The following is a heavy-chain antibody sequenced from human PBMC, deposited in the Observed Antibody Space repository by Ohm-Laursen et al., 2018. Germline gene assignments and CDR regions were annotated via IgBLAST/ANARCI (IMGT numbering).Heavy chain of an antibody. V-gene: IGHV1-2*06. CDR1: GYTFTGQY. J-gene: IGHJ4*02. Sequence: SVKVSCKASGYTFTGQYLHWVRQVPGQGLEWMGRINPHSGTTKFAQDFQGRVTMTRDTSITTAYMELRRLRSDDTAVYYCAGARRYSSSSYWGQGTLVTVSS. CDR2: INPHSGTT. CDR3: AGARRYSSSSY. D-gene: IGHD6-6*01.